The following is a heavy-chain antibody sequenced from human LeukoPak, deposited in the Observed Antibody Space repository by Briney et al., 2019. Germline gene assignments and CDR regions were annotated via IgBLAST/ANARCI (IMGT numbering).Heavy chain of an antibody. J-gene: IGHJ4*02. D-gene: IGHD3-22*01. CDR2: TYYRSKWYN. V-gene: IGHV6-1*01. CDR3: ARTGYYYDSSGYIYFDY. Sequence: SQTLSLTCAISGDSVSSNSAAWNWIRQSPSRGLEWLGRTYYRSKWYNDYAVSVKSRITINPDTSKDQFSLQLNSVTPEDTAVYYCARTGYYYDSSGYIYFDYWGQGTLVTVSS. CDR1: GDSVSSNSAA.